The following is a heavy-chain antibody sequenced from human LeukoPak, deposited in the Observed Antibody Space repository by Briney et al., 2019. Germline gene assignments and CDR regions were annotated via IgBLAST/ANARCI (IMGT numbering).Heavy chain of an antibody. Sequence: GGSLRLSCAASGFTFSSYEMNWVRQAPGKGLEWVSYISSSGSTIYYADSVKGRFTISRDNAKNSLYLQMNSLRAEDTAVYYCARDLSSSSPDYFDYWGQGTLVTVSS. V-gene: IGHV3-48*03. CDR1: GFTFSSYE. D-gene: IGHD6-6*01. CDR3: ARDLSSSSPDYFDY. J-gene: IGHJ4*02. CDR2: ISSSGSTI.